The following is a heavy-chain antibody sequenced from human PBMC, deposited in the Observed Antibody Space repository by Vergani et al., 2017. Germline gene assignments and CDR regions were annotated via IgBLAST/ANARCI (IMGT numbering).Heavy chain of an antibody. CDR1: GFSFSSYG. J-gene: IGHJ4*02. Sequence: QVQLVESGGGVVQPGGSLRLSCTASGFSFSSYGMHWVRQAPGKGLEWVAFIRYDGSDKFYADSVKGRFTISRDNSKNSLYLQMNSLRAEDTAVYYCARDFWSSSWYYFDYWDQGTLVTVSS. CDR3: ARDFWSSSWYYFDY. D-gene: IGHD6-13*01. V-gene: IGHV3-30*02. CDR2: IRYDGSDK.